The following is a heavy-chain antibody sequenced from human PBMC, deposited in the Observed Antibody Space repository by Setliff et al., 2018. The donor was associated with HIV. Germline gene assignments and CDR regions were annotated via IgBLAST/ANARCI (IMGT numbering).Heavy chain of an antibody. D-gene: IGHD3-22*01. Sequence: ASVKVSCKASGFSFSRHYIHWVRQAPGQGLEWMGMINPSDGIPSYAQKFQGRVVVTRDTSRSTVYMELSSLRSEDTAAYFCTRAFPPMIPAAFDIWGLGTLGT. CDR2: INPSDGIP. CDR3: TRAFPPMIPAAFDI. J-gene: IGHJ3*02. CDR1: GFSFSRHY. V-gene: IGHV1-46*01.